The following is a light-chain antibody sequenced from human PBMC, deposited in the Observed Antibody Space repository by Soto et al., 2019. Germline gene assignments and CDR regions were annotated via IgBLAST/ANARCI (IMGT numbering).Light chain of an antibody. CDR3: QLWDSNSDHVV. V-gene: IGLV3-21*02. Sequence: SYELTQPPSVSVAPGQTARITCGGSNIGRKSVHWYQQKPGQAPGVGVYDDRDRPSGIPERFSGSNSGNTATLTISRVEAGDEADYYCQLWDSNSDHVVFGGGTKLTVL. J-gene: IGLJ2*01. CDR2: DDR. CDR1: NIGRKS.